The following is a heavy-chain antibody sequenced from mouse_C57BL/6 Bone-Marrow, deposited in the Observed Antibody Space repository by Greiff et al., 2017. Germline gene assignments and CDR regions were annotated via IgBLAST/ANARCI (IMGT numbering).Heavy chain of an antibody. V-gene: IGHV1-18*01. CDR2: INPNNGGT. CDR1: GYTFTDYN. J-gene: IGHJ3*01. D-gene: IGHD1-1*01. CDR3: ARPSLYYYGRSPFAY. Sequence: VQLQQSGPELVKPGASVKIPCKASGYTFTDYNMDWVKQSHGKSLEWIGDINPNNGGTIYNQKFKGKATLTVDKSSSTAYMELRSLTSEDTAVYYCARPSLYYYGRSPFAYWGQGTLVTVSA.